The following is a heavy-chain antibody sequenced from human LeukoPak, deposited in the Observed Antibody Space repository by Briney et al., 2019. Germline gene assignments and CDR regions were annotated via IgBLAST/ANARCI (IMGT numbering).Heavy chain of an antibody. D-gene: IGHD6-13*01. CDR3: ARVEKYTSSGPTDP. CDR2: IYHSGST. CDR1: GYSISSGYY. J-gene: IGHJ5*02. Sequence: PSETLSLTCTVSGYSISSGYYWGWIRQPPGKGRGGIESIYHSGSTYYNPSLKSRVTISVDTSKNQFSLKLSSVTAADTAVYYCARVEKYTSSGPTDPWGQGTLVTVSS. V-gene: IGHV4-38-2*02.